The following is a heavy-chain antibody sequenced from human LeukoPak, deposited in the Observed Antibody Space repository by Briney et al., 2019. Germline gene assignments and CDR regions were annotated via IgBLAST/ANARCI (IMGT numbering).Heavy chain of an antibody. J-gene: IGHJ4*02. Sequence: GGSLRLSCAASEFTFSRYSMNWVRQAPGKGLEWVSSISTSSSYMFYAASVKGRFTISRDNAKNSLYLQMNSLRAEDTALYYCARDRWGYSYGGDWGQGTLVTVSS. CDR1: EFTFSRYS. CDR2: ISTSSSYM. CDR3: ARDRWGYSYGGD. D-gene: IGHD5-18*01. V-gene: IGHV3-21*01.